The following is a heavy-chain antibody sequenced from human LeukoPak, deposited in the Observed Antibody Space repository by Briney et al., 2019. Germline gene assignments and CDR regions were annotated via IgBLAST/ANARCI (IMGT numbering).Heavy chain of an antibody. Sequence: SETLSLTCTVSGGSISPYYWSWIRQPPGKGLEWIAYITHSGSTVYNPSLKSRATISLDTSKKQFSLKLSSVTTADTALYYCARENYPLDYWGQGTLVTVSS. J-gene: IGHJ4*02. CDR2: ITHSGST. CDR3: ARENYPLDY. V-gene: IGHV4-59*01. CDR1: GGSISPYY. D-gene: IGHD5-24*01.